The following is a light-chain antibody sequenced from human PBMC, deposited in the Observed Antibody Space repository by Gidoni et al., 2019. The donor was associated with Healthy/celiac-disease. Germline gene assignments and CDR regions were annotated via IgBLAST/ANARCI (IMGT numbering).Light chain of an antibody. J-gene: IGKJ3*01. CDR3: QQYGSSPLVT. V-gene: IGKV3-20*01. CDR1: QSVSSSY. Sequence: LLTPSPVTLSLSPGERATLSCRASQSVSSSYLAWYQQKPGQAPRLLIYGASSRATGIPDRFSGSGSGTDFTLTISRLEPEDFAVYYCQQYGSSPLVTFGQGTKVDIK. CDR2: GAS.